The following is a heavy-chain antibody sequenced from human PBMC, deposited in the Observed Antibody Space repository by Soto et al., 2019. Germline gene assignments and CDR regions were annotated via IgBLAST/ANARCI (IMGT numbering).Heavy chain of an antibody. CDR3: AKGVVVIDY. CDR1: GFTFSSYG. V-gene: IGHV3-30*18. D-gene: IGHD3-22*01. CDR2: ISYDGSNK. J-gene: IGHJ4*02. Sequence: GGSLRLSCAASGFTFSSYGMHWVRQAPGKGLEWVAVISYDGSNKYYADSVKGRFTISRDNSKNTLYLQMNSLRAEDTAVYYCAKGVVVIDYWGQGTLVTVSS.